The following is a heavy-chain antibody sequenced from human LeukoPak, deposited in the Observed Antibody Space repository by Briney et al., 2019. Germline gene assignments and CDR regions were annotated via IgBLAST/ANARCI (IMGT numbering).Heavy chain of an antibody. CDR2: ISYDGINK. D-gene: IGHD4-17*01. J-gene: IGHJ6*02. V-gene: IGHV3-30*18. Sequence: PGGSLRLSCAASGFTFSSHGMHWVRQAPGKGLEWVAVISYDGINKAYSDPVTGRFTISRDNSKNTVSLQMDSLRPEDTAVYYCAKGVTTVRIYYHGMDVWGQGTTVTVSS. CDR3: AKGVTTVRIYYHGMDV. CDR1: GFTFSSHG.